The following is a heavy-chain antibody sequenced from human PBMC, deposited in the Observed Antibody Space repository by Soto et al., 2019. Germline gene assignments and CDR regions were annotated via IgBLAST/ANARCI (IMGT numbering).Heavy chain of an antibody. D-gene: IGHD4-17*01. J-gene: IGHJ4*02. CDR2: IKAYSGNT. CDR3: SIADYGDDDY. Sequence: QLQLVQSGAEAKKPGASVKVSCKASGYTFPPSTISWVRQAPGQGLEWMGWIKAYSGNTNYAQKLQGGVTMTTDTSTNTAYMELRSLTTDDTAIYYCSIADYGDDDYWGQGTLVTVSS. CDR1: GYTFPPST. V-gene: IGHV1-18*01.